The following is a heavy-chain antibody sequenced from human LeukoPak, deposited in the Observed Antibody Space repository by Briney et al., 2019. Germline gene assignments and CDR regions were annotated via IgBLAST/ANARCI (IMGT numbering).Heavy chain of an antibody. J-gene: IGHJ5*02. CDR2: ISSSGSTI. D-gene: IGHD6-19*01. Sequence: PGGSLRLSCAASGFTFSSYEMNWVRQAPGKGLEWVSYISSSGSTIYYADSVKGRFTISRDNAKNSLYLQMNGLRAEDTAMYYCASSGWYSTPNWFDPWGQGTLVIVSS. CDR1: GFTFSSYE. V-gene: IGHV3-48*03. CDR3: ASSGWYSTPNWFDP.